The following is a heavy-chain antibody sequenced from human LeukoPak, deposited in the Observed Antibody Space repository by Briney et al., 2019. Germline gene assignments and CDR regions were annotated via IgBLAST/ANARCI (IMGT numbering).Heavy chain of an antibody. V-gene: IGHV3-49*04. CDR3: TSTPPKIYYGSGSYPSHFDY. J-gene: IGHJ4*02. D-gene: IGHD3-10*01. CDR2: IRSKAYGGTT. Sequence: PGGSLRPSCAASGFTFSSYSMSWVRQAPGKGLEWVGFIRSKAYGGTTEYAASVKGRFTISRDDSKSIAYLQMNSLKTEDTAVYYCTSTPPKIYYGSGSYPSHFDYWGQGTLVTVSS. CDR1: GFTFSSYS.